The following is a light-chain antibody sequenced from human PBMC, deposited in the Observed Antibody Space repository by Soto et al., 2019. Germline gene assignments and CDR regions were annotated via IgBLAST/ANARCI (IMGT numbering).Light chain of an antibody. CDR3: QQGHNWPLT. CDR2: GAS. CDR1: QSITSE. J-gene: IGKJ2*01. V-gene: IGKV3-15*01. Sequence: EIVMTQSPATLSLSPGERAALSCRASQSITSELAWYEQEPGQPPGLLVYGASTRATGVPARFTGSESGSEFTLTISGLQSDDFAVYYCQQGHNWPLTFGQGTRLEI.